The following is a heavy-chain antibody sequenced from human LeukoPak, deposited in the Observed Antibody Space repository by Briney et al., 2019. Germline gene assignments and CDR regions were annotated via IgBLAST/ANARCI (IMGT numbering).Heavy chain of an antibody. Sequence: KPSETLSLNCSVSGASINTFSCKWFRQPPGKGLEWIGYFSASGNTKYSPSLKSRVIISRDTSKNQVSLRLTSVAAADTAVYYCAKWTGSGFDVWGQGTMVTVSS. CDR3: AKWTGSGFDV. CDR2: FSASGNT. CDR1: GASINTFS. V-gene: IGHV4-59*03. D-gene: IGHD3/OR15-3a*01. J-gene: IGHJ3*01.